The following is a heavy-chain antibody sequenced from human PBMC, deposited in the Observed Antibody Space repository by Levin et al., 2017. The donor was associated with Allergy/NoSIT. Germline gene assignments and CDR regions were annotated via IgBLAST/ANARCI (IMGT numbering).Heavy chain of an antibody. Sequence: GGSLRLSCAASGFTFSRYALHWVRQAPGKGLEWVAAVSYDGRKEYYTDSVKGRFTTSRDNSKSTVYLQMNSLRAEDTAVYYCAMQWLPYGRGDYFDYWGQGALVTVSS. CDR1: GFTFSRYA. D-gene: IGHD6-19*01. V-gene: IGHV3-30*04. CDR2: VSYDGRKE. CDR3: AMQWLPYGRGDYFDY. J-gene: IGHJ4*02.